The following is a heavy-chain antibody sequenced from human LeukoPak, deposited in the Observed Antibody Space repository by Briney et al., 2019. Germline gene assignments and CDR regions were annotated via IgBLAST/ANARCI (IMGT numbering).Heavy chain of an antibody. Sequence: PSETLSLTCTVSGGSISSYYCSWIRQPPGKGLEWIGYIHYSGSTNYNPSLKSRVTISVDTSKNQFSLKLSSVTAADTAVYYCARRAYNAFDIWGQGTTVTVSS. CDR2: IHYSGST. V-gene: IGHV4-59*08. J-gene: IGHJ3*02. CDR1: GGSISSYY. CDR3: ARRAYNAFDI. D-gene: IGHD4-11*01.